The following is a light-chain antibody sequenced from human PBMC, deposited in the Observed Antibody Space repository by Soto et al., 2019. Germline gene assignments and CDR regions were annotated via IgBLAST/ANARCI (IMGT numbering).Light chain of an antibody. Sequence: QSVLTQPRSVSGSPGQSVTISCTGTSSDVGGYNFVSWYQQHPGKALKLIIYDVSERPSGVPGRFSGSKSANTASLTISGLQAEDEADYYCCSYAGSYTWVFGGGTKVTVL. CDR2: DVS. V-gene: IGLV2-11*01. J-gene: IGLJ3*02. CDR3: CSYAGSYTWV. CDR1: SSDVGGYNF.